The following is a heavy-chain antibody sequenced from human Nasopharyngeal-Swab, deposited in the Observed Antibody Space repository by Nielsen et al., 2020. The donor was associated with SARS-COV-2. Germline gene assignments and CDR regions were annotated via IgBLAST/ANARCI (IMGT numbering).Heavy chain of an antibody. V-gene: IGHV3-53*01. J-gene: IGHJ5*02. D-gene: IGHD5-24*01. Sequence: GGSLRLSCAVSGLTVSSTYMSWVRQAPGKGLEWVSVTEIGGTTHYADSVKGRFSISRDSSTNTLYLQMNNVRAEDTAAYYCAREGRDGAVSSWGQGTLVTVSS. CDR3: AREGRDGAVSS. CDR2: TEIGGTT. CDR1: GLTVSSTY.